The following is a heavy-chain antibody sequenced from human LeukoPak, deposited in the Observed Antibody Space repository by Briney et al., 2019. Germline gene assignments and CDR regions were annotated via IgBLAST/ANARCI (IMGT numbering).Heavy chain of an antibody. CDR1: GFTFSSYS. Sequence: GGSLRLSCAASGFTFSSYSMNWVRQAPGKGLEWVSSISSSSSYTYYADSVKGRFTISRDNAKNSLYLQMNSLRAEDTAVYYCARAETTVTSQIDYWGQGTLVTVSS. CDR2: ISSSSSYT. V-gene: IGHV3-21*01. J-gene: IGHJ4*02. D-gene: IGHD4-17*01. CDR3: ARAETTVTSQIDY.